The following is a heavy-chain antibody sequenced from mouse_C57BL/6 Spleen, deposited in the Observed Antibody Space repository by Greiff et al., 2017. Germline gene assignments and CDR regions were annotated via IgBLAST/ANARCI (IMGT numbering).Heavy chain of an antibody. CDR2: INPGSGGT. D-gene: IGHD1-1*01. CDR3: ARSLYGSGYWFAY. Sequence: VQLQQSGAELVRPGTSVKVSCKASGYAFTNYLIEWVKQRPGQGLEWIGVINPGSGGTNYNEKFKGKATLTADRSSSTAYMQLSSLTSEDSAVYFCARSLYGSGYWFAYWGQGTLVTVSA. V-gene: IGHV1-54*01. J-gene: IGHJ3*01. CDR1: GYAFTNYL.